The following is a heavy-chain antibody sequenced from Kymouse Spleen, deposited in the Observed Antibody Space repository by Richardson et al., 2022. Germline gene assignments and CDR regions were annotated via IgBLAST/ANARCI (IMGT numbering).Heavy chain of an antibody. V-gene: IGHV4-39*01. D-gene: IGHD6-6*01. CDR3: ARQSIAARPDY. CDR2: IYYSGST. J-gene: IGHJ4*02. CDR1: GGSISSSSYY. Sequence: QLQLQESGPGLVKPSETLSLTCTVSGGSISSSSYYWGWIRQPPGKGLEWIGSIYYSGSTYYNPSLKSRVTISVDTSKNQFSLKLSSVTAADTAVYYCARQSIAARPDYWGQGTLVTVSS.